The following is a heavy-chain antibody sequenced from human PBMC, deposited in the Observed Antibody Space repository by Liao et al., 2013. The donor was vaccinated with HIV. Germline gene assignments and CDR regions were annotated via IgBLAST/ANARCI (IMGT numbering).Heavy chain of an antibody. Sequence: QVQLQESGPGLVKPSQTLSLTCTVSGGSISSSSHYWSWIRQPAGKGLEWIGRIFNSGSTNYNPSLGSRVTMSVDTSKNQFSLRLTSATAADTAVYFCARAAYIPSRYYYYYMDVWGNGTTVTVSS. CDR2: IFNSGST. D-gene: IGHD2-21*01. CDR1: GGSISSSSHY. J-gene: IGHJ6*03. V-gene: IGHV4-61*02. CDR3: ARAAYIPSRYYYYYMDV.